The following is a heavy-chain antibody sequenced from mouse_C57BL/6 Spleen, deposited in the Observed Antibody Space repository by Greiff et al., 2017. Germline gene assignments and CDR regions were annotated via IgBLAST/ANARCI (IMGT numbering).Heavy chain of an antibody. CDR2: INPYNGGT. CDR1: GYTFTDYY. Sequence: DVQLQESGPVLVKPGASVKMSCKASGYTFTDYYMNWVKQSHGKSLEWIGVINPYNGGTSYNQKFKGKATLTVDKSSSTAYMELNSLTSEDSAVYYCARRSNHFDYWGQGTTLTVSS. D-gene: IGHD2-5*01. J-gene: IGHJ2*01. CDR3: ARRSNHFDY. V-gene: IGHV1-19*01.